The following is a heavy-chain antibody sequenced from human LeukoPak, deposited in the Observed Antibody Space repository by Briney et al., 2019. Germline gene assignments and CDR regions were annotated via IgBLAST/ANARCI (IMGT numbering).Heavy chain of an antibody. Sequence: PSETLSLTCAVYGGSFSGYYWSWIRQPPGKGLEWIGEINHSGSTNYNPSLKGRVTISVDTSKNQYSLKLSSVTAADTAVYYCARYSSSWSGWFDPWGQETLVPVSS. CDR1: GGSFSGYY. J-gene: IGHJ5*02. D-gene: IGHD6-13*01. V-gene: IGHV4-34*01. CDR2: INHSGST. CDR3: ARYSSSWSGWFDP.